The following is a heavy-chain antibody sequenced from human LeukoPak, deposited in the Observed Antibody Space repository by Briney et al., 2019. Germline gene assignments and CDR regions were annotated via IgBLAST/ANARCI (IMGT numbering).Heavy chain of an antibody. CDR1: GYTFTRYY. V-gene: IGHV1-46*04. J-gene: IGHJ4*02. CDR3: AKETPNAYYPDY. CDR2: IDPSGGSA. Sequence: ASVKVSCKASGYTFTRYYIRWVRQAPGQGLEWMGIIDPSGGSAGYAQNLQGRVTMTRDTSTSTVYMELSSLRSEDTAVYYCAKETPNAYYPDYWGQGTLVTVSS.